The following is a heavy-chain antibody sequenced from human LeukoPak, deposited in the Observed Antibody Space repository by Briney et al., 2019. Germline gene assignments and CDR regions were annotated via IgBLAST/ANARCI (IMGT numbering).Heavy chain of an antibody. CDR1: GGSISSSNYY. CDR3: ASKQWAYYYMDV. J-gene: IGHJ6*03. Sequence: SETLSLTCTVSGGSISSSNYYWGWIRQPPGTGLEWIGSISYSGSTYYSPSLKSRVTIFVDTSKNQFSLKLSSVTAADTAVYYCASKQWAYYYMDVWGKGTTVTVSS. D-gene: IGHD1-26*01. V-gene: IGHV4-39*01. CDR2: ISYSGST.